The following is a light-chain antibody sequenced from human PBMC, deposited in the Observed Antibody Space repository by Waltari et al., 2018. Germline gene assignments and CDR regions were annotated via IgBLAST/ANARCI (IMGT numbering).Light chain of an antibody. V-gene: IGKV3-20*01. Sequence: EIVLTQSPGTLSLSPGERATLSCRASQSVSSSYIAWYQQKPGQPPKLLIDWASTRDSGVPNRFIGSGSETDFTLTINSLQAEDVAVYYCQQYFTSPSLTFGGGTKVEI. CDR2: WAS. CDR1: QSVSSSY. CDR3: QQYFTSPSLT. J-gene: IGKJ4*01.